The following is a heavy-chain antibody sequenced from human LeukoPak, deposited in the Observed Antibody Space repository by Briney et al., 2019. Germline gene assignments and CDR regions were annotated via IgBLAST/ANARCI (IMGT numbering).Heavy chain of an antibody. D-gene: IGHD2-15*01. CDR3: ARLSYCSGGSCYPGVGYFDY. Sequence: PSETLSLTCAVYGGSFSGYYWGWIRQPPGKGLEWIGSIYYSGSTYYNPSLKSRVTISVDTSKNQFSLKLSSVTAADTAVYYCARLSYCSGGSCYPGVGYFDYWGQGTLVTVSS. V-gene: IGHV4-39*01. CDR1: GGSFSGYY. CDR2: IYYSGST. J-gene: IGHJ4*02.